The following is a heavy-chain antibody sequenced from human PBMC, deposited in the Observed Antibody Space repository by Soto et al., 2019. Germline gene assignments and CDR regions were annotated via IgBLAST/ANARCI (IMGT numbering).Heavy chain of an antibody. V-gene: IGHV2-5*02. D-gene: IGHD5-12*01. CDR3: APLQRRLQLRSGY. J-gene: IGHJ4*02. CDR1: GFSLITSGVG. CDR2: IDWDDDK. Sequence: QITLKESGPTLVKPTQTLTLTCTFSGFSLITSGVGVGWIRQPPGKALEWLALIDWDDDKRYSPSLNSRLTITKDTSKNKGVLTITNMDPVDTATYFCAPLQRRLQLRSGYWGQGTLVAVSS.